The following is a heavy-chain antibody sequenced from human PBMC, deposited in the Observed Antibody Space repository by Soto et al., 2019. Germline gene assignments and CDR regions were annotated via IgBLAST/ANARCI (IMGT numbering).Heavy chain of an antibody. CDR3: SRGLDPIAARPTNWFDP. V-gene: IGHV1-69*02. D-gene: IGHD6-6*01. J-gene: IGHJ5*02. Sequence: SVKVSCKASGGTFSSYTISWVRQAPGQGLEWMGRIIPILGIANYAQKFQGRVTITRDNSTSTAYMELSSLRSEDTAVYYCSRGLDPIAARPTNWFDPWGQGTLVTVSS. CDR1: GGTFSSYT. CDR2: IIPILGIA.